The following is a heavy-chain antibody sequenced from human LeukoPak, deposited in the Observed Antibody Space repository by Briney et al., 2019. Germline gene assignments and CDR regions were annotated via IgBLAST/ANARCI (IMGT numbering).Heavy chain of an antibody. CDR3: ARESATVTTN. CDR1: GFTVSSNY. J-gene: IGHJ4*02. Sequence: PGGSLRLSCAASGFTVSSNYMSWVRQAPGKGLEWVSVIYSGGSTYYADSVKGRFTISGDNSKNTLYLQMNSLRAEDTAVYYCARESATVTTNWGQGTLVTVSS. V-gene: IGHV3-66*01. CDR2: IYSGGST. D-gene: IGHD4-17*01.